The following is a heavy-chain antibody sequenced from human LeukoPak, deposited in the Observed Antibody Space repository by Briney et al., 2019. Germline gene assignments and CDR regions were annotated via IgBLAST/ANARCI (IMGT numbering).Heavy chain of an antibody. CDR1: GGSISSGDYY. CDR3: ARAGHGGNSLRNWGSRGTFDY. V-gene: IGHV4-30-4*08. Sequence: SETLSLTCTVSGGSISSGDYYWSRIRQPPGTGLEWIGYIYYSGSTYYNPSLKSRVTISVDTSKNQFSLKLSSVTAADTAVYYRARAGHGGNSLRNWGSRGTFDYWGQGTLVTVSS. D-gene: IGHD4-23*01. CDR2: IYYSGST. J-gene: IGHJ4*02.